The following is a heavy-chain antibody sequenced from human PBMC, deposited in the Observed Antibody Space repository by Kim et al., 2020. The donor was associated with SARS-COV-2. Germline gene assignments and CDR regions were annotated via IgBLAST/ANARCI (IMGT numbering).Heavy chain of an antibody. Sequence: SETLSLTCTVSGGSISSSSYYWGWIRQPPGKGLEWIGSIYYSGSTYYNPSLKSRVTISVDTSKNQFSLKLSSVTAADTAVYYCARHGPSSSGLLALSMDVWGQGTTVTVSS. CDR3: ARHGPSSSGLLALSMDV. J-gene: IGHJ6*02. D-gene: IGHD6-6*01. CDR2: IYYSGST. V-gene: IGHV4-39*01. CDR1: GGSISSSSYY.